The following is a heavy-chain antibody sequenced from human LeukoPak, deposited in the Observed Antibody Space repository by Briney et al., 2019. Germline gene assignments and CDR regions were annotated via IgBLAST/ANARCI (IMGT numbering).Heavy chain of an antibody. D-gene: IGHD6-19*01. CDR1: GGSISSGGYS. CDR2: IYHSGST. Sequence: SETLSLTCTVSGGSISSGGYSWSWIRQPPGKGLEWIGYIYHSGSTYYNPSLKSRVTISVDRSKNQFSLKLSSVTAADTAVYYCARGRSSGWIDYWGQGTLVTVSS. J-gene: IGHJ4*02. V-gene: IGHV4-30-2*01. CDR3: ARGRSSGWIDY.